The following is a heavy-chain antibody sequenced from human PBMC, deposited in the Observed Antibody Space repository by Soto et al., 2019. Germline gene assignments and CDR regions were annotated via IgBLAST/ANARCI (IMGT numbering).Heavy chain of an antibody. D-gene: IGHD3-10*01. Sequence: SETLSLTCTVSGGSVSSSSYYWSWIRQPPGKGLEWIGYIYYSGSTNYNPSLKSRVTISVDTSKNQFSLKLSSVTAADTAVYYCARGNTIVRGPNWFDPWGQGTLVTVSS. V-gene: IGHV4-61*01. J-gene: IGHJ5*02. CDR1: GGSVSSSSYY. CDR3: ARGNTIVRGPNWFDP. CDR2: IYYSGST.